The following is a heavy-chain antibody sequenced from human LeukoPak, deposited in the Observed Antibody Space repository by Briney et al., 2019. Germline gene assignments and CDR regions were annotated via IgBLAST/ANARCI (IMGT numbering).Heavy chain of an antibody. J-gene: IGHJ3*02. CDR2: IYYSGST. CDR1: GGSISSYY. Sequence: SETLSLTCTVSGGSISSYYWSWIRQPPGKGLEWIGYIYYSGSTNYNPSFKSRVTISVDTSKNQSSLKLSSVTAADTAVYYCARDRDHYDFWSGSVGAFDIWGQGTMVTVSS. V-gene: IGHV4-59*01. CDR3: ARDRDHYDFWSGSVGAFDI. D-gene: IGHD3-3*01.